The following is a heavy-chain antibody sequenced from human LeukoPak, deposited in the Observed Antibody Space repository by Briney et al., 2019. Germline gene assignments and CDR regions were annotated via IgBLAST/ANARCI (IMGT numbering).Heavy chain of an antibody. CDR2: ISGSGGST. D-gene: IGHD3-22*01. CDR3: ARDLMGGDSSGYYPGDY. Sequence: GGSLRLSCAASGFTFSSYAMSWVRQAPGKGLEWVSAISGSGGSTYYADSVKGRFTISRDNSKNTLYLQMNSLRAEDTAVYYCARDLMGGDSSGYYPGDYWGQGTLVTVSS. J-gene: IGHJ4*02. CDR1: GFTFSSYA. V-gene: IGHV3-23*01.